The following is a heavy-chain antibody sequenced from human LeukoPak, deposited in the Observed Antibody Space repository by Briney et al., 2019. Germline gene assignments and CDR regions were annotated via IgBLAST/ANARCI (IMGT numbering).Heavy chain of an antibody. V-gene: IGHV3-23*01. J-gene: IGHJ5*01. CDR1: GFTFSTYA. D-gene: IGHD4-17*01. CDR2: ISTTT. CDR3: AKPIGPRYGDYHNSCFDS. Sequence: QPGGSLRLSCAASGFTFSTYAMSWVRQVPAKGLERVSAISTTTYYADFVEGRFTISRDNSKNTLYLQMNSLRAEDTAVYYCAKPIGPRYGDYHNSCFDSWGQGTLVTVSS.